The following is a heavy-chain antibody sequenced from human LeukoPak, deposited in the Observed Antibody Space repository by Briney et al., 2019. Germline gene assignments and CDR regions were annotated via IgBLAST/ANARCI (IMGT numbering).Heavy chain of an antibody. CDR1: GFTFSDYY. CDR2: ISSSGSTI. J-gene: IGHJ6*02. D-gene: IGHD2-2*02. V-gene: IGHV3-11*01. CDR3: AREPRYCSSTSCYRSYYGMDV. Sequence: AGGSLRLSCAASGFTFSDYYMSWIRQAPGKGLEWVSYISSSGSTIYYADSVKGRFTISRDNAKNSLYLQMNSLRAEDTAVYYCAREPRYCSSTSCYRSYYGMDVWGQGTTVTVSS.